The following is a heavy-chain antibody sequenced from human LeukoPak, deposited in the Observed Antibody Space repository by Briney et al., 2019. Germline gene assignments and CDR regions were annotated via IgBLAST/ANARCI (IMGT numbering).Heavy chain of an antibody. CDR1: GGSFSGYY. V-gene: IGHV4-34*01. CDR3: ARGYSSGWSFDY. D-gene: IGHD6-19*01. Sequence: SETLSLTCAVYGGSFSGYYWSWIRQPPGKGLEWIGEINHSGSTNYNPSLKSRVTISVDTSKNQSSLKLSSVTAADTAVYYCARGYSSGWSFDYWGQGTLVTVSS. J-gene: IGHJ4*02. CDR2: INHSGST.